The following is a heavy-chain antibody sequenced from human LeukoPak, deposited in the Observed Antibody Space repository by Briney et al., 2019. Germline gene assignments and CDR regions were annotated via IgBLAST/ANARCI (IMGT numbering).Heavy chain of an antibody. V-gene: IGHV1-2*02. Sequence: ASVQVSCKASGYTFTDYYMHWVRQAPGQGLEWMGWINANSGDTNYAQKFQGRVTMTRDTSIGTVYMELSRLRSDDTAVYYCVRKSCGGGSRYDYWGQGTLVSVSS. CDR1: GYTFTDYY. CDR3: VRKSCGGGSRYDY. D-gene: IGHD2-15*01. CDR2: INANSGDT. J-gene: IGHJ4*02.